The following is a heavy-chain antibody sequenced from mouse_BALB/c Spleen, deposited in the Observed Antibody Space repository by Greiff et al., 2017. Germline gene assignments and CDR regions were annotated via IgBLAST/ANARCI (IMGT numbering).Heavy chain of an antibody. J-gene: IGHJ3*01. D-gene: IGHD2-4*01. Sequence: QVQLQQPGAELVKPGASVKLSCKASGYTFTSYWMHWVKQRPGQGLEWIGEINPSNGRTNYNEKFKSKATLTVDKSSSTAYMQLSSLTSEDSTVYYCATMITTAWFAYWGRGTRDTVSA. CDR2: INPSNGRT. CDR1: GYTFTSYW. CDR3: ATMITTAWFAY. V-gene: IGHV1S81*02.